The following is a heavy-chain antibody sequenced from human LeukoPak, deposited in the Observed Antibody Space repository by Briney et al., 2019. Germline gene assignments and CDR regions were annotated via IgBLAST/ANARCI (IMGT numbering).Heavy chain of an antibody. CDR1: GFTFSSYA. CDR3: ARTLVEMATIDAFDI. CDR2: ISYDGSNK. D-gene: IGHD5-12*01. Sequence: PGGSLRLSCAASGFTFSSYAMHWVRQAPGKGLEWVAVISYDGSNKYYADSVKGRFTISRDNSKNTLYLQMNSLRAEDTAVYYCARTLVEMATIDAFDIWGQGQWSPSLQ. J-gene: IGHJ3*02. V-gene: IGHV3-30-3*01.